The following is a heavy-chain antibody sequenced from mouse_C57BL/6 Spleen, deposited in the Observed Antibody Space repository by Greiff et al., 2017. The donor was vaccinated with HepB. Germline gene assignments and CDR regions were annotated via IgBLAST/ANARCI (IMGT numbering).Heavy chain of an antibody. CDR1: GYSFTGYY. CDR3: ARWDTTVVATDY. V-gene: IGHV1-42*01. J-gene: IGHJ2*01. D-gene: IGHD1-1*01. Sequence: EVQVVESGPELVKPGASVKISCKASGYSFTGYYMNWVKQSPEKSLEWIGEINPSTGGTTYNQKFKAKATLTVDKSSSTAYMQLKSLTSEDSAVYYCARWDTTVVATDYWGQGTTLTVSS. CDR2: INPSTGGT.